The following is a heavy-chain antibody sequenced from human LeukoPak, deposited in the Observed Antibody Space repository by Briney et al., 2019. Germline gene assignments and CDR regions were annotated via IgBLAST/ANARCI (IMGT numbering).Heavy chain of an antibody. Sequence: YWXXIXQPPXKGLEWIGEINHSGSTNYNPSLKSRVTISVDTSKNQFSLKLSSVTAADTAVYYCASGGYSYGPTDYWGQGTLVTVSS. J-gene: IGHJ4*02. CDR1: Y. V-gene: IGHV4-34*01. CDR3: ASGGYSYGPTDY. D-gene: IGHD5-18*01. CDR2: INHSGST.